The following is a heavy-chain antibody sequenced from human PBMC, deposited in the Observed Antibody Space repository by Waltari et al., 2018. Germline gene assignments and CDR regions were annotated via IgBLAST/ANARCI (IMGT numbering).Heavy chain of an antibody. Sequence: EVQLVQSGAEVKKPGESLKNTCKGSGYRFNSYWNGWGGTMPGKGLGWVGIFYPGDSDTRYCPSFQAQVTLSAYKSISTAYLQWSSLTASDTAMYYCAILLAYGDYSPDYWGQGTLVTVSS. CDR1: GYRFNSYW. D-gene: IGHD4-17*01. J-gene: IGHJ4*02. CDR2: FYPGDSDT. V-gene: IGHV5-51*03. CDR3: AILLAYGDYSPDY.